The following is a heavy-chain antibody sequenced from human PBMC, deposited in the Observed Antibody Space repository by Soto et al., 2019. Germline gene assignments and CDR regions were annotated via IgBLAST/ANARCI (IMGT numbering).Heavy chain of an antibody. D-gene: IGHD3-3*01. J-gene: IGHJ3*02. Sequence: QVQLVESGGGVVQPGRSLRLSCAASGFTFSSYAMHWVRQAPGKGLEWVAVISYDGSNKYYADSVKGRFTISRDNSKNTLYLQMNSLRAEDTAVYYWARGARITIFGVVIDDAFDIWGQGTMVTVSS. CDR3: ARGARITIFGVVIDDAFDI. CDR2: ISYDGSNK. V-gene: IGHV3-30-3*01. CDR1: GFTFSSYA.